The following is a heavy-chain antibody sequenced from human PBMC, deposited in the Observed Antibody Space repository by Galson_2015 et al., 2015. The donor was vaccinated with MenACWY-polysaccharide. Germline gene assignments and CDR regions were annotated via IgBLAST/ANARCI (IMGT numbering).Heavy chain of an antibody. V-gene: IGHV3-23*01. D-gene: IGHD2-21*02. CDR1: GFTSSSYA. Sequence: SLRLSCAASGFTSSSYAMSWVRQAPGKGLEWVSAISGTSGSTCYTDSVKGRFTISRDNSRNTLFLQMNSVRAEDTAVYYCAKDRHFVVVTAIFDYWGQGTLVTVSS. J-gene: IGHJ4*02. CDR2: ISGTSGST. CDR3: AKDRHFVVVTAIFDY.